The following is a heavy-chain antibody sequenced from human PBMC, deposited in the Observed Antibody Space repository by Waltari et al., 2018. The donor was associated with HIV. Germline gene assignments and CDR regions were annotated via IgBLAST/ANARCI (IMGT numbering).Heavy chain of an antibody. D-gene: IGHD3-22*01. J-gene: IGHJ3*02. V-gene: IGHV3-21*01. CDR2: ISGSPSYI. CDR3: ARDPGGNYDSFAFDI. CDR1: GFTFSIYI. Sequence: EVQLVESGGGLVKPGGSLRLSCATSGFTFSIYIFNWVRQAPGKGLEWVSSISGSPSYIYYADSVKGRFTISRDNAKNSLYLQMNSLRAEDTAVYYCARDPGGNYDSFAFDIWGQGTMVTVSS.